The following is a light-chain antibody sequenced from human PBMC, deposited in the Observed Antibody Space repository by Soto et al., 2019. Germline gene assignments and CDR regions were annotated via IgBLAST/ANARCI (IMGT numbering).Light chain of an antibody. CDR3: SSYTSSSTYV. CDR1: SSDVGGYNY. CDR2: EVS. V-gene: IGLV2-14*01. J-gene: IGLJ1*01. Sequence: QSALTQPASVSGSPGQSITISCTGTSSDVGGYNYVSWYQQHPGKATKLMIYEVSNRPSGLSNRFTGSKSGNTASLTISGLQAEDEAEYYCSSYTSSSTYVFGTGTKLTVL.